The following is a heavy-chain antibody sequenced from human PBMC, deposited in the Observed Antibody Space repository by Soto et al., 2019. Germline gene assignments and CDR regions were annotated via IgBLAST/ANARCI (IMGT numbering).Heavy chain of an antibody. J-gene: IGHJ4*02. CDR3: ARHNIKIWLTPFDY. CDR1: GYSISSGNY. V-gene: IGHV4-38-2*01. Sequence: SETLSLTCAVSGYSISSGNYWGQIRQPPGKGLECIGSIYHRGSTYYNPSLKSRVTISVDTSENQFSLKLSSVTAADTAVYYCARHNIKIWLTPFDYWGQGTLVTVS. CDR2: IYHRGST. D-gene: IGHD5-18*01.